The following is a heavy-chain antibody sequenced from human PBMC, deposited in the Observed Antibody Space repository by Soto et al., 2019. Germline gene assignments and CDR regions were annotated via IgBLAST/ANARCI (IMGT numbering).Heavy chain of an antibody. CDR3: AHVDYRSGDF. V-gene: IGHV2-5*01. Sequence: QITLKESGPTLVKPTQTLTLTCTFSGFSLSYPGVGVGWIRQPPGQALEWLALIYWNDDRRYSPSLRGRLTITQDTSKNQVVLSMTNMDPVDTATYYCAHVDYRSGDFWGQGTLVTVSS. CDR2: IYWNDDR. CDR1: GFSLSYPGVG. D-gene: IGHD3-10*01. J-gene: IGHJ4*02.